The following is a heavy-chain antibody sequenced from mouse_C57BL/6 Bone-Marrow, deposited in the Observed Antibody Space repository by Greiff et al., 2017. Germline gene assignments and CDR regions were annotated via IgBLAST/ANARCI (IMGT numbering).Heavy chain of an antibody. V-gene: IGHV1-82*01. CDR2: IYPGDGDT. J-gene: IGHJ2*01. Sequence: QVQLQQSGPELVKPGASVKISCKASGYAFSSSWMNWVKQRPGKGLEWIGRIYPGDGDTNYNGKFKGKATLTADKSSSTAYMQLSSLTSEDSAVYFCARKLLGYYFDYWGQGTTLTVSS. D-gene: IGHD2-12*01. CDR1: GYAFSSSW. CDR3: ARKLLGYYFDY.